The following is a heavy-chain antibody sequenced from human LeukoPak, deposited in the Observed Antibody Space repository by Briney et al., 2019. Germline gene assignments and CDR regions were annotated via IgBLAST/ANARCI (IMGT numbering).Heavy chain of an antibody. Sequence: AETLSLTCAASGFTFSSHWWSWVCQAPGKGLEWVAFINGDGTETFYVDSVKGRFTISRDNTKNSLYLQMNGLRAEDTAVYYCVGGSGWLPDFWGQGVLVTVSS. CDR1: GFTFSSHW. D-gene: IGHD6-19*01. CDR2: INGDGTET. J-gene: IGHJ4*02. CDR3: VGGSGWLPDF. V-gene: IGHV3-7*01.